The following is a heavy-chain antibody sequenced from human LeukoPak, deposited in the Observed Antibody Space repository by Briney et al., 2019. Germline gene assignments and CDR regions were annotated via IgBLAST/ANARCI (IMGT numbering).Heavy chain of an antibody. J-gene: IGHJ6*02. CDR2: IYYSGST. V-gene: IGHV4-31*03. CDR3: ARRNLMIPEGMDV. CDR1: GGSISSGGYY. Sequence: NPSQTLSLTCTVSGGSISSGGYYWSWIRQHPGKGLEWIGYIYYSGSTYYNPSLRSRVTISVDTSKNQFSLKLSSVTAADTAVYYCARRNLMIPEGMDVWGQGTTVTVSS. D-gene: IGHD1-14*01.